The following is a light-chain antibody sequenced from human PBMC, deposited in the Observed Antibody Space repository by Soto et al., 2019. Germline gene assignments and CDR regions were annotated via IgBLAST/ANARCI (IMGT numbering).Light chain of an antibody. Sequence: EIVLTQSPATLSLSPGERGTLSCGASQSVSANYFAWYQHKPALAPRLLIYATSSMATGIPDRFSGSGSGTDYTLTSSRLEPEDFAVYYCQQYGSSPSTFGGGTKVEIK. CDR1: QSVSANY. J-gene: IGKJ4*01. CDR2: ATS. V-gene: IGKV3D-20*01. CDR3: QQYGSSPST.